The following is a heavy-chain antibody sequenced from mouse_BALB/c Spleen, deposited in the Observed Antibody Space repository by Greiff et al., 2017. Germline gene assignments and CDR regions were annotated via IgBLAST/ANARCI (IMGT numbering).Heavy chain of an antibody. J-gene: IGHJ4*01. Sequence: EVKLVESGGGLVKPGGSLKLSCAASGFTFSSYAMSWVRQTPEKRLEWVASISSGGSTYYPDSVKGRFTISRDNARNILYLQMSSLRSEDTAMYYCARFYYYGSSVYYAMDYWGQGTSVTVSS. CDR2: ISSGGST. CDR3: ARFYYYGSSVYYAMDY. CDR1: GFTFSSYA. V-gene: IGHV5-6-5*01. D-gene: IGHD1-1*01.